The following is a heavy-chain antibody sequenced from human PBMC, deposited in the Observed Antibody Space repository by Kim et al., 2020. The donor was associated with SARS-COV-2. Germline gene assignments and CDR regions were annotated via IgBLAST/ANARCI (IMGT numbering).Heavy chain of an antibody. Sequence: SVKVSCKASGGTFSSYAISWVRQAPGQGLEWMGGIIPIFGTANYAQKFQGRVTITADESTSTAYMELSSLRSEDTAVYYCARDLTLEYSGYDILTGYYPSREFYGMDVWGQGTTVTVSS. V-gene: IGHV1-69*13. D-gene: IGHD3-9*01. CDR3: ARDLTLEYSGYDILTGYYPSREFYGMDV. CDR1: GGTFSSYA. J-gene: IGHJ6*02. CDR2: IIPIFGTA.